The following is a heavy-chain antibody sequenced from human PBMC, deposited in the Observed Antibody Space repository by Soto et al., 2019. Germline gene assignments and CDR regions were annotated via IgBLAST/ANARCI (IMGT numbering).Heavy chain of an antibody. J-gene: IGHJ5*02. Sequence: GGSLRLSCAASGFTFSSYWMHWVRQAPGKGLVWVSRINSDGSSTSYADSVKGRFTISRDNAKNTLYLQMNSLRAEDTAVYYCARVLSYSSSWYVGSGWFDPWGQGTLVTVSS. V-gene: IGHV3-74*01. CDR1: GFTFSSYW. D-gene: IGHD6-13*01. CDR2: INSDGSST. CDR3: ARVLSYSSSWYVGSGWFDP.